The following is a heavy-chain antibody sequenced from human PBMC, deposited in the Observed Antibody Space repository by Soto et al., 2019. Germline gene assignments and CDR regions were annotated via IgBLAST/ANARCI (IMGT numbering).Heavy chain of an antibody. CDR1: GGSVSSGSYY. CDR2: IYYSGST. CDR3: ARLALGTIRTLDY. D-gene: IGHD3-3*02. J-gene: IGHJ4*02. V-gene: IGHV4-61*01. Sequence: SETLSLTCTVSGGSVSSGSYYWSWVRPPPGKGLEWIGYIYYSGSTNYNPSLKSRVTISVDTSKNQFSLKLSSVTAADTAVYYCARLALGTIRTLDYWGQGTLVTVSS.